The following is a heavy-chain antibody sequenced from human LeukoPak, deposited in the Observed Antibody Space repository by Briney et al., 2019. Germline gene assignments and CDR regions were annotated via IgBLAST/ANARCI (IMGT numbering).Heavy chain of an antibody. J-gene: IGHJ4*02. CDR1: GGSFSGYY. D-gene: IGHD2-15*01. CDR3: ARGARGVVVVAATQKFDY. V-gene: IGHV4-34*01. CDR2: INHSGST. Sequence: PSETLSLTCAVYGGSFSGYYWSWIRQPPGKGLEWIGEINHSGSTNYNPSLKSRVTISVDTSKNQFSLKLSSVTAADTAVYYCARGARGVVVVAATQKFDYWGQGTLVAVSS.